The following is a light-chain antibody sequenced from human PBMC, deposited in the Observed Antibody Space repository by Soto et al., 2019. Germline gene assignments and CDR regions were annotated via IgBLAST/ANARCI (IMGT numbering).Light chain of an antibody. Sequence: EMVLTQSPGTLSLSPGERATLSCRASQSVSNNYLAWYQQKPGQAPRLLIYGASNRATGIPDRFSGSGSGTDFTLTISRLEPEDFAVYYCQQYDNSPITFGQGTRLEIK. J-gene: IGKJ5*01. CDR3: QQYDNSPIT. CDR2: GAS. V-gene: IGKV3-20*01. CDR1: QSVSNNY.